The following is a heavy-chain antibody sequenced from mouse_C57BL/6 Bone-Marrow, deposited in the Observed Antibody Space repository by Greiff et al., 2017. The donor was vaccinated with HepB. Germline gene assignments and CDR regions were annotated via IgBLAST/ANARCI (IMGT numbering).Heavy chain of an antibody. CDR3: ARHDHYSNYDYAVGD. CDR1: GFTFSDYY. D-gene: IGHD2-5*01. Sequence: EVQGVESGGGLVQPGGSLKLSCAASGFTFSDYYMYWVRQTPEKRLEWVAYISNGGGSTYYPDTVKGRFTISRDNAKNTQYLQMRRLKSEDTAMYYWARHDHYSNYDYAVGDWGKGASVTVAS. V-gene: IGHV5-12*01. CDR2: ISNGGGST. J-gene: IGHJ4*01.